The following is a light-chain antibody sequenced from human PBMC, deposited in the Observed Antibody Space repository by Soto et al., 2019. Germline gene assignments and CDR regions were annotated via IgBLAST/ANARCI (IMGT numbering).Light chain of an antibody. CDR3: QSYDSSLSVV. Sequence: QSVLTQPPSVSGAPGQRVTISCIGSSSNIGAGYDVHWYQQLPGTAPKLLIYGNSNRPSGVPDRFSGSKSGTSASLAITGLQAEDEADYYCQSYDSSLSVVFGGGTK. CDR2: GNS. CDR1: SSNIGAGYD. V-gene: IGLV1-40*01. J-gene: IGLJ2*01.